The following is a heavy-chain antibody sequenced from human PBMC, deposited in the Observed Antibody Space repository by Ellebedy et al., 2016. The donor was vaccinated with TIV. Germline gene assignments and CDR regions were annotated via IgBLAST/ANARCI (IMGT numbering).Heavy chain of an antibody. Sequence: GESLKISCAASGFTFSDYYMSWIRQAPGKGLERVSTISNTGSRTYYADSVEGRFIISRDNSKKTRYLQMNSLRADDTAVYYCAKGRGGGSDSSAPRYYFDYWGLGTLVTVSS. V-gene: IGHV3-23*01. D-gene: IGHD3-22*01. CDR3: AKGRGGGSDSSAPRYYFDY. CDR1: GFTFSDYY. J-gene: IGHJ4*02. CDR2: ISNTGSRT.